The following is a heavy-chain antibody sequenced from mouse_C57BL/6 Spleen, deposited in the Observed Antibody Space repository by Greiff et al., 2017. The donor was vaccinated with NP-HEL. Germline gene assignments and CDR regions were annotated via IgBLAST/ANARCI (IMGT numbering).Heavy chain of an antibody. CDR1: GYAFSSSW. V-gene: IGHV1-82*01. CDR2: IYPGDGDT. CDR3: AKAPITTVVAAPDY. Sequence: LVESGPELVKPGASVKISCKASGYAFSSSWMNWVKQRPGKGLEWIGRIYPGDGDTNYNGKFKGKATLTADKSSSTAYMQLSSLTSEDSAVYFCAKAPITTVVAAPDYWGQGTTLTVSS. J-gene: IGHJ2*01. D-gene: IGHD1-1*01.